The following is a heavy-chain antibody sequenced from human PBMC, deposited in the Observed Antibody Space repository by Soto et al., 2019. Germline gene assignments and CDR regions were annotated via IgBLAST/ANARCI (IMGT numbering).Heavy chain of an antibody. Sequence: GGSLRLSCAASGFTFSNAWMSWVRQAPGKGLEWVGRIKSKTDGGTTDYAAPVKGRFTISRDDSKNTLYLQMNSLKTEDTAVYYCTTRRYFDWLEDYFDYWGQGTLVTVSS. CDR3: TTRRYFDWLEDYFDY. J-gene: IGHJ4*02. CDR1: GFTFSNAW. V-gene: IGHV3-15*01. D-gene: IGHD3-9*01. CDR2: IKSKTDGGTT.